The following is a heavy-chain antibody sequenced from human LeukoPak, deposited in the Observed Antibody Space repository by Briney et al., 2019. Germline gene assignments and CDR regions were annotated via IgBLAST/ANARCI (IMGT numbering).Heavy chain of an antibody. Sequence: GVLRLSCAASGFTFSSYAMHWVRQPPGKGLEWIGRIFHTGTTDYKTSLKGRVTISVDKSKNQFSLKLTSVTAADTAVYYCARLTPTTLSLYYYYMDVWGKGTTVTVSS. CDR2: IFHTGTT. V-gene: IGHV4-4*02. J-gene: IGHJ6*03. D-gene: IGHD2/OR15-2a*01. CDR3: ARLTPTTLSLYYYYMDV. CDR1: GFTFSSYA.